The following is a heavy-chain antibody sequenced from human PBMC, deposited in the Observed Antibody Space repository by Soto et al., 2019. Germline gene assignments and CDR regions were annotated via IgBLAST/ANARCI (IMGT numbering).Heavy chain of an antibody. CDR1: GYTFTSYY. D-gene: IGHD3-10*01. CDR2: INPSGGST. V-gene: IGHV1-46*01. Sequence: QVQLVQSGAEVKKPGASVKVSCKASGYTFTSYYMHWVRQAPGQGLEWMGIINPSGGSTSYAQKFTGRVTMTRDTSTSTVYMELSSLGSEDTAVYYCARVAGDDGDYYYYGMDVWGQGTTVTVSS. CDR3: ARVAGDDGDYYYYGMDV. J-gene: IGHJ6*02.